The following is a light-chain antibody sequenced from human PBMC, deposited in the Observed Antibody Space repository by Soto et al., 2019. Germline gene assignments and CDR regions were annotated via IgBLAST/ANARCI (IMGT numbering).Light chain of an antibody. CDR1: QTISSW. Sequence: DIQMTQSPSTLSECIGDRVAVTCRASQTISSWLAWYQQKPGKAPKLLIYDASILETWVPSRFSGSGSGTDFTFTISSLQPEDIATYYCQQYDNLLTFGGGTKVDIK. CDR2: DAS. V-gene: IGKV1-33*01. CDR3: QQYDNLLT. J-gene: IGKJ4*01.